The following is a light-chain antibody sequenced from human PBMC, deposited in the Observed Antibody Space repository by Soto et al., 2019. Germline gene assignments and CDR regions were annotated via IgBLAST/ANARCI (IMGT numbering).Light chain of an antibody. V-gene: IGLV1-44*01. CDR2: SNN. Sequence: QLVLTQPPSASGTPGQGVTISCSGSGSNIGTNTVNWYQQLPGTAPKLLIHSNNQRPSGVPDRFSGSKSGTSASLAISGLQSEDEADYYCATWDDSLNAYVFGTGTKLTVL. CDR1: GSNIGTNT. CDR3: ATWDDSLNAYV. J-gene: IGLJ1*01.